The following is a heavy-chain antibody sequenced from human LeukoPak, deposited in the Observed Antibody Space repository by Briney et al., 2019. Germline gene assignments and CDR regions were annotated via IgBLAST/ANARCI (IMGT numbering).Heavy chain of an antibody. CDR1: GFTFSSYA. CDR3: ARERRWLQGDNWFDP. V-gene: IGHV3-30-3*01. D-gene: IGHD5-24*01. Sequence: GGSLRLSCAASGFTFSSYAMHWVRQAPGKGLEWVAVISYDGSNKYYADSVKGRFTISRDNSKNTLYLQMNSLRAEDAAVYYCARERRWLQGDNWFDPWGQGTLVTVSS. J-gene: IGHJ5*02. CDR2: ISYDGSNK.